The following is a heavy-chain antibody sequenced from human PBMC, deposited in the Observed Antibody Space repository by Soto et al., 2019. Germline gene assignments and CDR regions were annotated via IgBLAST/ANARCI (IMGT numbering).Heavy chain of an antibody. J-gene: IGHJ3*02. V-gene: IGHV1-69*12. CDR1: GGTFSSYA. Sequence: QVQLVQSGAEVKKPGSSVKVSCKASGGTFSSYAISWVRQAPRQGLEWMGGIIPIFGPANYAQKFQGRVTITADESMSTAYMELSSLRSEDTAVYYCRRGADTYGDNSEGFACDIWGQGTMVTVSS. CDR2: IIPIFGPA. D-gene: IGHD4-17*01. CDR3: RRGADTYGDNSEGFACDI.